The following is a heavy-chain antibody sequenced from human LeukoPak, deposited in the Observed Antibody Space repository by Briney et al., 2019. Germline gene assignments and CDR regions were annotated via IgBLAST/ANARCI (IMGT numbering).Heavy chain of an antibody. CDR1: GFIFHDFA. CDR3: ARENSGSHAFDY. V-gene: IGHV3-9*03. Sequence: PGRSLRLSCAASGFIFHDFAMHWVRQTPGKGLEWVSGITLDSGHIAYADSVKGRFTISRDNAKNSPYLQMNSLRVEDMAFYYCARENSGSHAFDYWGQGTLVTVSS. D-gene: IGHD1-26*01. CDR2: ITLDSGHI. J-gene: IGHJ4*02.